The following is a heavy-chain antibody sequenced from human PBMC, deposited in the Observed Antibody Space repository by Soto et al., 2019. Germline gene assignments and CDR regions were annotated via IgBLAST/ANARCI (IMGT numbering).Heavy chain of an antibody. D-gene: IGHD6-19*01. CDR1: GYTFTGYA. J-gene: IGHJ4*02. CDR2: INAGNGNT. Sequence: ASVKVSCKASGYTFTGYAMHWVRQAPGQRLEWMGWINAGNGNTKYSQKFQGRVTITRDTSASTAYMELSSLRSEDTAVYYCGRAVAVAADFDYWGQETLVTVSS. CDR3: GRAVAVAADFDY. V-gene: IGHV1-3*01.